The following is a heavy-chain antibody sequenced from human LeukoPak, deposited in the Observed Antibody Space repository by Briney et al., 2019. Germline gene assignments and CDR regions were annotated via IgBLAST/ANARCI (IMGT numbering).Heavy chain of an antibody. D-gene: IGHD3-22*01. CDR3: AKDGYYYDSSGYLDY. Sequence: PGGSLRLSCAASGFTFSSYAMSWVRQAPGKGLEWVSAISGSGGSTYYADSVKGRFTISRDNSKNTLYLQMNSLRAEDTAVYYCAKDGYYYDSSGYLDYWGKGTLVTVSS. CDR2: ISGSGGST. J-gene: IGHJ4*02. V-gene: IGHV3-23*01. CDR1: GFTFSSYA.